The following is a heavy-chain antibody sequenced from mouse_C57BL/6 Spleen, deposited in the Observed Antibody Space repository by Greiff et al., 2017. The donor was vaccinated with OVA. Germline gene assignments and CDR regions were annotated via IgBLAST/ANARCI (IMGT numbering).Heavy chain of an antibody. CDR2: ISYDGSN. D-gene: IGHD2-4*01. Sequence: VQLQQSGPGLVKPSQSLSLTCSVTGYSITSGYYWNWIRQFPGNKLEWMGYISYDGSNNYNPSLKNRISITRDTSKNQFFLKLNSVTTEDTATYYCASIYYDYDVYYWGQGTTLTVSS. CDR1: GYSITSGYY. J-gene: IGHJ2*01. CDR3: ASIYYDYDVYY. V-gene: IGHV3-6*01.